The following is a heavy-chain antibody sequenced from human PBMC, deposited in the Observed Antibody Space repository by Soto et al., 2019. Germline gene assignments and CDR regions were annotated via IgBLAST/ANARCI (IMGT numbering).Heavy chain of an antibody. V-gene: IGHV5-51*01. Sequence: GESLKISCKGSGYSFVSYWIAWVRQMPGKGLEWMGSIYPGDSDTTYSPSIQGQATISADKSSTTVYLQWNTLKASGTAVYYCAKTEGYEVEYWGQGTQLTVSS. CDR3: AKTEGYEVEY. D-gene: IGHD5-18*01. CDR1: GYSFVSYW. CDR2: IYPGDSDT. J-gene: IGHJ4*02.